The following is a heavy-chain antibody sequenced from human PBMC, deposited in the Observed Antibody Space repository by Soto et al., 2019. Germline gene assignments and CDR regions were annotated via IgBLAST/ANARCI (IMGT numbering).Heavy chain of an antibody. D-gene: IGHD2-2*01. CDR3: ARLHYSNYFDS. CDR2: VYYNGDT. Sequence: SETLSLTCTVSGDSVSSSSFYWVWIRQPPGTGLEWIATVYYNGDTYYNPSLKSRVTISVDTSKNHFSLKVSSVTAADTAVYFCARLHYSNYFDSWGQGTPVTVSS. J-gene: IGHJ4*02. V-gene: IGHV4-39*02. CDR1: GDSVSSSSFY.